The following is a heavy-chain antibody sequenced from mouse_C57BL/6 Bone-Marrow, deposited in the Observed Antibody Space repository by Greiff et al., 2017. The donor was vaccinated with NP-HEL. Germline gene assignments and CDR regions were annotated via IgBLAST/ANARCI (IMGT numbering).Heavy chain of an antibody. J-gene: IGHJ4*01. CDR1: GFTFSDYG. CDR3: ARHGYDGYFFYAMDY. CDR2: ISNLAYSI. V-gene: IGHV5-15*04. Sequence: EVKVEESGGGLVQPGGSLKLSCAASGFTFSDYGMAWVRQAPRKGPEWVAFISNLAYSIYYADTVTGRFTISRENAKNTLYLEMSSLRSEDTAMYYCARHGYDGYFFYAMDYWGQGTSVTVSS. D-gene: IGHD2-3*01.